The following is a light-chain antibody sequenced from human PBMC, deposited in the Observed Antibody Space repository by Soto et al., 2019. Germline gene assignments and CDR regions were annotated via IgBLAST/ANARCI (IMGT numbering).Light chain of an antibody. CDR2: GAS. CDR1: QTVTGNY. J-gene: IGKJ4*01. V-gene: IGKV3-20*01. CDR3: HQYGASPLPVRSPRP. Sequence: ENVLTQSPGTLSLSPGERATLSCRASQTVTGNYLAWYQQKPGQAPRLLVYGASSRATGIPDRFSGRGSGTHFTLSVTTLEPDDSAVYYCHQYGASPLPVRSPRPVGGGTKVEIK.